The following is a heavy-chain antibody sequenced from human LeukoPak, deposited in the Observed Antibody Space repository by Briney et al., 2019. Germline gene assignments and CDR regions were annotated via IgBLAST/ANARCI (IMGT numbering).Heavy chain of an antibody. J-gene: IGHJ4*02. D-gene: IGHD3-3*01. CDR2: ISGRGGGT. CDR1: GFTFNNSS. Sequence: GGSLRLSCAASGFTFNNSSMSWVRQAPGKGLEWVSAISGRGGGTYYADSVRGRLTISRDNSWKTLYLQINSLRAEDTAVYYCAKVDSVLRFLEWTALYFDSWGQGTLVTVSS. V-gene: IGHV3-23*01. CDR3: AKVDSVLRFLEWTALYFDS.